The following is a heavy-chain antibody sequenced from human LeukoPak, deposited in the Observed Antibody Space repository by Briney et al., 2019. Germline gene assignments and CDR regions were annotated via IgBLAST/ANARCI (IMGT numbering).Heavy chain of an antibody. D-gene: IGHD3-22*01. CDR2: IYTSGST. V-gene: IGHV4-4*07. CDR1: GGSISGFY. J-gene: IGHJ4*02. CDR3: ARYFYDSSGYYYPDY. Sequence: SEPLSLTCTVSGGSISGFYWSWIRQPAGKGLEWIGRIYTSGSTDYNPSLKSRVTMSVDKSKNQVSMKVTSVTAADTAVYYCARYFYDSSGYYYPDYWGQGTLVTVSS.